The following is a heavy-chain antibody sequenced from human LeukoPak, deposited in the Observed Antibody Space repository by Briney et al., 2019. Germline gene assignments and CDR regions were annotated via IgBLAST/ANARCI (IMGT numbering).Heavy chain of an antibody. CDR1: GYTSPGSK. CDR3: ARLYDYGDY. V-gene: IGHV1-2*02. CDR2: INPNSGGT. J-gene: IGHJ4*02. Sequence: ASVKVSCKASGYTSPGSKFHWVRQALGKGLEWMGWINPNSGGTNYAQKFQGRVTMTRDTSISTAYMELSRLRSDDTAVYYCARLYDYGDYWGQGTLVTVSS. D-gene: IGHD2-8*01.